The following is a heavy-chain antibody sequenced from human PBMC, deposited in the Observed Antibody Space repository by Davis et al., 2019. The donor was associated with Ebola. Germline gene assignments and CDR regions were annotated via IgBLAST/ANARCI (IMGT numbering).Heavy chain of an antibody. J-gene: IGHJ4*02. CDR2: IYSGGSI. Sequence: GGSLRLSRAASGFTVSSDYMSWVRQAPGQGLEWVSGIYSGGSIYYADSVKGRFTISRDNAKNSLYLQMNSLRAEDTAVYYCARAAVIFGVVIDYWGQGTLVTVSS. CDR1: GFTVSSDY. CDR3: ARAAVIFGVVIDY. D-gene: IGHD3-3*01. V-gene: IGHV3-53*01.